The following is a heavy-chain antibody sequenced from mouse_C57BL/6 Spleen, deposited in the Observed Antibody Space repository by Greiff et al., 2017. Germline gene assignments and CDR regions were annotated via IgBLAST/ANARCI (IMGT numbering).Heavy chain of an antibody. CDR3: TRPGWPLRQFAY. Sequence: EVMLVESGGGLVQPGGSMKLSCAASGFTFSDAWMDWVRQSPEKGLEWVAEIRNKANNHATYYAESVKGRFTISRDDSKSSVYLQMNSLRAEDTGIYYCTRPGWPLRQFAYWGQGTLVTVSA. D-gene: IGHD2-3*01. CDR2: IRNKANNHAT. CDR1: GFTFSDAW. V-gene: IGHV6-6*01. J-gene: IGHJ3*01.